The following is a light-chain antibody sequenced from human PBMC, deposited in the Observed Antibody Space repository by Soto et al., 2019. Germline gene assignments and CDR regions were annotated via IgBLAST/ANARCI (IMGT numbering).Light chain of an antibody. Sequence: QSALTKPASVSGSPGQSITISCTGSSSDVGGYNYVSWYQHHPGKAPKLMIYEVTNRPSGVSHRFSGSKSGNTASLTISGLQTEDEADYYCASITRNTTSVFGTGTKVTVL. J-gene: IGLJ1*01. CDR3: ASITRNTTSV. V-gene: IGLV2-14*01. CDR1: SSDVGGYNY. CDR2: EVT.